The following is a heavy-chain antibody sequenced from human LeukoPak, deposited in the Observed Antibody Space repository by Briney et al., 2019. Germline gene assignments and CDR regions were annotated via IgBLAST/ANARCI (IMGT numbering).Heavy chain of an antibody. D-gene: IGHD3-3*01. CDR1: GFTFSSYA. CDR3: AKEASLDFWSGQQILFDP. J-gene: IGHJ5*02. V-gene: IGHV3-23*01. Sequence: PGGSLRLSCAASGFTFSSYAMSWVRQAPGKGLEWVPTISGSGDSTYYADSVKGRFTISRDNSKNTLYLQMNSLRAEDTAIYYCAKEASLDFWSGQQILFDPWGQGTLVTVSS. CDR2: ISGSGDST.